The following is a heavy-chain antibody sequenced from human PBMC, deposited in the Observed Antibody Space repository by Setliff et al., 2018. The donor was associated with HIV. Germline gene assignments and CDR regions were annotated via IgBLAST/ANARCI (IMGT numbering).Heavy chain of an antibody. CDR2: IWYDGSDK. D-gene: IGHD6-13*01. Sequence: PGGSLRLSCVASGFRFSTYGMHWVRQAPGKGLEWVTFIWYDGSDKYYLDSGKGRFTISRDNAERTVYLKMNSLRGEDTAVYYCAKVRDGSSPGFHHWGQGTLVTVSS. CDR1: GFRFSTYG. V-gene: IGHV3-33*03. CDR3: AKVRDGSSPGFHH. J-gene: IGHJ1*01.